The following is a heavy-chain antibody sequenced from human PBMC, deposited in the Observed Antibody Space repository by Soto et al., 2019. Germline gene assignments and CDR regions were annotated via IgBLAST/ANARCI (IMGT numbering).Heavy chain of an antibody. CDR2: IYYSGST. D-gene: IGHD5-18*01. CDR3: ARHRYSYGVYYFDY. J-gene: IGHJ4*02. V-gene: IGHV4-59*08. Sequence: SETLSLTCTVSGGSIINYNGSWIRQPPGKGLEWIGYIYYSGSTNYNPSLTSRVTISVDTSKNQFSLKLSSVTAADTAVYYCARHRYSYGVYYFDYWGQGTLVTVSS. CDR1: GGSIINYN.